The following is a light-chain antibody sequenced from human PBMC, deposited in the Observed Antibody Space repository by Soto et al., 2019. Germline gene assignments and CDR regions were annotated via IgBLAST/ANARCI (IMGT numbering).Light chain of an antibody. CDR2: GNN. Sequence: QSVLTQPPSVSGAPGQRVTMSCTGSSSNIGAGYDVHWYQQLPGTAPKLLIYGNNNRPSGVPDRFSGSKSGTSASLAITGLQAEDEADYYCQSYDSSLSGPSFGGGTKLTVL. V-gene: IGLV1-40*01. CDR3: QSYDSSLSGPS. CDR1: SSNIGAGYD. J-gene: IGLJ2*01.